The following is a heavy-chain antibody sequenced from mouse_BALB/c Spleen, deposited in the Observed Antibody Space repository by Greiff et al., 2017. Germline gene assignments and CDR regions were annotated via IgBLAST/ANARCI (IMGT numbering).Heavy chain of an antibody. J-gene: IGHJ3*01. CDR3: AIYGNYGWFAY. CDR1: GYTFTSYT. D-gene: IGHD2-1*01. CDR2: INPSSGYT. V-gene: IGHV1-4*02. Sequence: VQLQQSAAELARPGASVKMSCKASGYTFTSYTMHWVKQRPGQGLEWIGYINPSSGYTEYNQKFKDKTTLTADKSSSTAYMQLSSLTSEDSAVYYCAIYGNYGWFAYWGQGTLVTVSA.